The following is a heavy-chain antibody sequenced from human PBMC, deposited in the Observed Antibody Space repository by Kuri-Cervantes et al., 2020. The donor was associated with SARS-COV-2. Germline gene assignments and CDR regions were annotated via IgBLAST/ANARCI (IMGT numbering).Heavy chain of an antibody. V-gene: IGHV3-33*08. CDR1: GFSFSYYG. CDR2: IWPDGNNK. D-gene: IGHD4-17*01. J-gene: IGHJ4*02. CDR3: ARVDPAHRFNYGDYFDY. Sequence: GESLKISCTASGFSFSYYGMHWVRQAPGKGLEWVAVIWPDGNNKFYSDSVRGRFTISRDNSRSTLYLQMNSLRAEDTGVYYCARVDPAHRFNYGDYFDYWGQGTLVTVSS.